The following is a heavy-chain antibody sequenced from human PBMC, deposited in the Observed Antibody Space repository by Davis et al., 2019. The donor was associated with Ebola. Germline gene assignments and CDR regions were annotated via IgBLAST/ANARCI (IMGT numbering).Heavy chain of an antibody. Sequence: SVTVSCKASGYTFTSYYMHWVRQAPGQGLEWMGWINPNSGGTNYAQKFQGRVTMTRDTSISTAYMELSRLRSDGTAVYYCARGRGHYEYSGGDYWGQGTQVTVSS. CDR1: GYTFTSYY. CDR2: INPNSGGT. V-gene: IGHV1-2*02. CDR3: ARGRGHYEYSGGDY. J-gene: IGHJ4*02. D-gene: IGHD2-21*01.